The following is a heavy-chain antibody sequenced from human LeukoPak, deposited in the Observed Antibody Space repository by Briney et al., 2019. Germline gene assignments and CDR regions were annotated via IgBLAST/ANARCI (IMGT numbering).Heavy chain of an antibody. J-gene: IGHJ3*02. CDR2: INPSGGST. Sequence: ASVKVSCKASGYTFTSSYIHWVRQAPGQGLEWMGIINPSGGSTSYAQKFQGRVTMTRDMSTSTVYMELSSLRSEDTAVYYCARDNGVVPAAISYAFDIWGQGTMVTVSS. D-gene: IGHD2-2*02. V-gene: IGHV1-46*01. CDR1: GYTFTSSY. CDR3: ARDNGVVPAAISYAFDI.